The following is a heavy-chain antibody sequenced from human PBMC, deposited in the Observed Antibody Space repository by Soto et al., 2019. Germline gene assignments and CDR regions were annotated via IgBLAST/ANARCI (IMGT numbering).Heavy chain of an antibody. CDR1: GVSISSSSYY. D-gene: IGHD3-3*01. CDR3: ASADLHTIVGVVPPAPNYYYYYMDV. V-gene: IGHV4-39*01. J-gene: IGHJ6*03. CDR2: IYYSGST. Sequence: QLQLQESGPGLVKPSETLSLTCTVSGVSISSSSYYWGWIRQPPGKGLEGIGGIYYSGSTYYNPSLKSRVTIPVDTSKNQFSLKLSSVTAADTAVYYCASADLHTIVGVVPPAPNYYYYYMDVWGKGTTVTVSS.